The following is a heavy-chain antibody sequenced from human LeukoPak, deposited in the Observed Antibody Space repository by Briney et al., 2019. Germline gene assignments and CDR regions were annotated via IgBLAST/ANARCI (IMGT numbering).Heavy chain of an antibody. CDR3: ARRGNYGDCFDY. J-gene: IGHJ4*02. Sequence: SETLSLTCTVSGGSISSYYWSWIRQPPGQGLEWIGYIYYSGSTNYNPSLKSRVTISGDTSKNQFSLKLSSVPAADTAVYYCARRGNYGDCFDYWGQGTLVTVSS. V-gene: IGHV4-59*08. D-gene: IGHD4-17*01. CDR2: IYYSGST. CDR1: GGSISSYY.